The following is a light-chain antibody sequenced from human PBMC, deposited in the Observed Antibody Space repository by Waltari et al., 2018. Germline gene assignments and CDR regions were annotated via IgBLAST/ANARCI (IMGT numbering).Light chain of an antibody. CDR1: QSVTS. Sequence: EIVLTQSPATLSMSPGERATLSCRASQSVTSLAWYQQKPGQAPRLLIYGASTRATGIPARFIGSGSGTEFTLTISSLQSDDFAVYSCQQYNNWPPTFGGGT. J-gene: IGKJ4*01. V-gene: IGKV3-15*01. CDR2: GAS. CDR3: QQYNNWPPT.